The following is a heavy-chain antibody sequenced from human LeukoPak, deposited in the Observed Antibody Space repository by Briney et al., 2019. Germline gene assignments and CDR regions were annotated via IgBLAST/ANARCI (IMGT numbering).Heavy chain of an antibody. CDR3: ARENFWKFDY. V-gene: IGHV3-7*05. D-gene: IGHD1-1*01. CDR1: GFTFKKFY. J-gene: IGHJ4*02. CDR2: IKRDGSAR. Sequence: PGGSLRLSCAAPGFTFKKFYMGWVRQAPGKGLEWVANIKRDGSARSYVDSVKGRFTISRDNAKNSLYLQLDSLRAEDTAVYYWARENFWKFDYWGQGTLVTVSS.